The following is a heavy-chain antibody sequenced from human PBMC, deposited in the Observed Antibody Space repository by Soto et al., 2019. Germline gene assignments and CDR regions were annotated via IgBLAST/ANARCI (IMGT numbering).Heavy chain of an antibody. Sequence: QVQLVQSGAEVKKPGSSVKVSCKASGGAFTRPAIYWVRQAPGHGPEWLGGITPPFDAPNYTQTFRGRLNISADESTNTFYMELRSLTSEDTAMYYCARGRCYGAGSFLLRFDPWGQGTLGTVSS. CDR3: ARGRCYGAGSFLLRFDP. CDR2: ITPPFDAP. D-gene: IGHD3-10*01. J-gene: IGHJ5*02. CDR1: GGAFTRPA. V-gene: IGHV1-69*01.